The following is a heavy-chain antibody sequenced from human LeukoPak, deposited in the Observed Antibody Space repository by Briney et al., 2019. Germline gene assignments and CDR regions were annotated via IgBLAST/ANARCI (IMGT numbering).Heavy chain of an antibody. CDR1: GYTFTSYD. V-gene: IGHV1-8*01. D-gene: IGHD3-10*01. CDR3: ARDPRLWFGESAGY. CDR2: MNPNSGNT. J-gene: IGHJ4*02. Sequence: GASVKVSCKASGYTFTSYDINWVRQATGQGLEWMGWMNPNSGNTGYAQKFQGRVTMTRNTSISTAYMELSSLRSEDTAVYYCARDPRLWFGESAGYWGQGTLVTVSS.